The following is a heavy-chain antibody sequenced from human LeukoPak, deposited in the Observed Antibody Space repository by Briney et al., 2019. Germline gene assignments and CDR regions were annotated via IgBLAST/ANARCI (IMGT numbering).Heavy chain of an antibody. CDR3: AKHRVHDSGGYYSLYYFDY. V-gene: IGHV3-23*01. Sequence: GGSLRLSCAASGFTLSSYAMSWVRQAPGKGLEWVAAISGRGGSTYYADSVKGRLTISRDNSKNTLYLQMNSLRAEETAVYSCAKHRVHDSGGYYSLYYFDYWGQGTLVTVSS. CDR1: GFTLSSYA. J-gene: IGHJ4*02. D-gene: IGHD3-22*01. CDR2: ISGRGGST.